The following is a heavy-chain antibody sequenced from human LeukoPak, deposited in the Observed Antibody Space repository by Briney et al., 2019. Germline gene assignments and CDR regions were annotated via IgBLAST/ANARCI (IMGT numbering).Heavy chain of an antibody. V-gene: IGHV1-24*01. CDR1: GYTLTELS. J-gene: IGHJ4*02. CDR2: FDPEDGET. CDR3: ATTRTEGCYFDY. D-gene: IGHD6-19*01. Sequence: ASVTVSCKVSGYTLTELSMHWVRQAPGKGLEWMGGFDPEDGETIYAQKFQGRVTMTEDTSTDTAYMELSSLRSEDTAVYYCATTRTEGCYFDYWGQGTLVTVSS.